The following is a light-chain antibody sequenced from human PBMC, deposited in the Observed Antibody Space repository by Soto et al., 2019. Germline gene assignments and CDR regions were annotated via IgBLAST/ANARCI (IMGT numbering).Light chain of an antibody. J-gene: IGLJ2*01. V-gene: IGLV2-23*01. CDR1: SSDVGHYNF. Sequence: QSALTQPASVSGSPEQSITISCTGTSSDVGHYNFVSWYQQHPGKAPKLMVYEGNKRPSGVSNRLSGSKSGNTASLTISGLQAEDEADYYCCSYAGRSTLVFGGGTKVTVL. CDR2: EGN. CDR3: CSYAGRSTLV.